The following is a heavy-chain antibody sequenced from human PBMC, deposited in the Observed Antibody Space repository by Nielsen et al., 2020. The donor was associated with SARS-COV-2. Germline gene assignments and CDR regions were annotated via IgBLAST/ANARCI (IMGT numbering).Heavy chain of an antibody. CDR2: ISAYNGNT. Sequence: ASVKVSCKASGYTFTSYGISWVRQAPGQGLEWMGWISAYNGNTNYAQKLQGRVTMTTDTSTSTAYMELRSLRSDDTAVYYCARVGYSSSWYADYYCYYGMDVWGQGTTVTVSS. CDR1: GYTFTSYG. V-gene: IGHV1-18*01. D-gene: IGHD6-13*01. J-gene: IGHJ6*02. CDR3: ARVGYSSSWYADYYCYYGMDV.